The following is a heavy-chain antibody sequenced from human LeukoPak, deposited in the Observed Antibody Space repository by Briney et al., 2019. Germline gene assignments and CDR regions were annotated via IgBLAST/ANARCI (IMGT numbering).Heavy chain of an antibody. CDR1: GFTFSSYG. V-gene: IGHV3-30*18. CDR2: ISYDGSNK. CDR3: ANAPYYDSSAPI. D-gene: IGHD3-22*01. J-gene: IGHJ3*02. Sequence: GGSLRLSCAASGFTFSSYGMHWVRQAPGKGLEWVAVISYDGSNKYYADSVKGRFTISRDNSKNTLYLQMNSLRAEDTAVYYCANAPYYDSSAPIWGQGTMVTVSS.